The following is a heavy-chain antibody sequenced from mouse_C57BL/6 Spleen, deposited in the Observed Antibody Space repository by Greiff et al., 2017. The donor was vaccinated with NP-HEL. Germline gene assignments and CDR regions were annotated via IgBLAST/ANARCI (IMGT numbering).Heavy chain of an antibody. D-gene: IGHD2-4*01. CDR3: ARYYDYDGLAY. J-gene: IGHJ3*01. CDR2: INPNNGGT. Sequence: EVQLQQSGPELVKPGASVKISCKASGYTFTDYYMNWVKQSHGKSLEWIGDINPNNGGTSYNQKFKGKATLTVDKSSSTAYMELRSLTSEDSAVYYCARYYDYDGLAYWGQGTLVTVSA. CDR1: GYTFTDYY. V-gene: IGHV1-26*01.